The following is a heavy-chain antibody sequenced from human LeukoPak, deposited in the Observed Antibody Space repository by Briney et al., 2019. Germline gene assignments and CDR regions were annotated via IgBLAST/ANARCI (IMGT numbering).Heavy chain of an antibody. CDR3: ARDGVGFDY. V-gene: IGHV3-7*01. CDR2: IKQDGSEK. CDR1: GFTFKSYW. Sequence: GGSLRLSCAAPGFTFKSYWMSWVRQAPGKGLEWVANIKQDGSEKYYVDSVKGRFTISRDNAKNSLYLQMNSLRAEDTAVYYCARDGVGFDYWGQGTLVTVSS. J-gene: IGHJ4*02. D-gene: IGHD3-3*01.